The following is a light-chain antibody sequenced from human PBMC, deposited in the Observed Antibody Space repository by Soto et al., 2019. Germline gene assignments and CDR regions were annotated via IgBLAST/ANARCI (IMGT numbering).Light chain of an antibody. CDR1: QILLHSNGYNY. V-gene: IGKV2-28*01. J-gene: IGKJ2*01. CDR3: MQALQTPYT. CDR2: LGT. Sequence: DIVLTQSPLSLPVTPGEPASISCRSSQILLHSNGYNYLNWYLQKPGQSPQLLIYLGTNRASGVPDRVSGSGSRTDFTLKISRVEADDVGVYYCMQALQTPYTFGQGTKLEIK.